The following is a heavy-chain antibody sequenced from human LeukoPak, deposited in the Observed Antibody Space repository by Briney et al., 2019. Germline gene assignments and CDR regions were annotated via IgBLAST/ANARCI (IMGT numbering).Heavy chain of an antibody. J-gene: IGHJ4*02. Sequence: PSETLSLTCSVSGGSITGSGYYWVWIRQPPGKGLEWIATIYYTGSTYYNPSLKSRVTISVDTSKNQFSLKLSSVTAADTAVYYCARGTIGYSTGGGDYWGQGTLVTVSS. V-gene: IGHV4-39*07. D-gene: IGHD6-19*01. CDR1: GGSITGSGYY. CDR2: IYYTGST. CDR3: ARGTIGYSTGGGDY.